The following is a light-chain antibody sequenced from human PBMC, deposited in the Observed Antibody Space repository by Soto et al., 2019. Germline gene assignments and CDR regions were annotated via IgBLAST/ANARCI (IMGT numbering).Light chain of an antibody. J-gene: IGLJ2*01. CDR2: RNN. Sequence: QSVLTQPPSASGTPGQRVTISCSGSSSNIGSNYVYWYQQLPGTAPKLLIYRNNQRPSGVPDRFSGSKSGTSASLAISGLRSEDEADYYCAECDDSLIRNVVFGGGTKLTVL. CDR1: SSNIGSNY. CDR3: AECDDSLIRNVV. V-gene: IGLV1-47*01.